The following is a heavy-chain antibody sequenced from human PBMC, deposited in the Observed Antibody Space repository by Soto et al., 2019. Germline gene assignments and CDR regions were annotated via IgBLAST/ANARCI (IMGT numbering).Heavy chain of an antibody. CDR3: AKKSYCCAGDRGPLDI. V-gene: IGHV3-23*01. CDR1: GFRFSGYA. D-gene: IGHD3-10*01. Sequence: EVQLLESGGGLVQPGGSLRLSCAASGFRFSGYAMNWVRQAPGKGLEWVSVISGNGDTTFYADSVKGRLTISRDNSRNRLYLQMHSLRAEDTAVYYCAKKSYCCAGDRGPLDIWGQGTMVTVSS. CDR2: ISGNGDTT. J-gene: IGHJ3*02.